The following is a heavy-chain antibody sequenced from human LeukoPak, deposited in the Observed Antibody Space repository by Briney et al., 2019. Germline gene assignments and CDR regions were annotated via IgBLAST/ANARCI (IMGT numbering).Heavy chain of an antibody. Sequence: GGSLRLSCAASGFTFNSYGMSWVRQAPGKGLEWVSGISGSGNRTYYADSVKGRFTISRDNSKTSLYLQMNSLRAEDTAVYYCARDLSGIAGYTYGRGIDYWGQGTLVTVSS. CDR3: ARDLSGIAGYTYGRGIDY. V-gene: IGHV3-23*01. CDR1: GFTFNSYG. CDR2: ISGSGNRT. J-gene: IGHJ4*02. D-gene: IGHD5-18*01.